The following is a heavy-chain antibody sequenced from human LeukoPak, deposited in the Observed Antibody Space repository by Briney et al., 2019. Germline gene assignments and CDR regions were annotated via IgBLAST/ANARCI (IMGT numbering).Heavy chain of an antibody. CDR1: GFTFSTYW. CDR3: ARARPSSFED. D-gene: IGHD1-1*01. Sequence: GGSLRLSCAASGFTFSTYWMHWVRQAPGKGLVWVSRIDTDGSRTTYADSVRGRFTISRDNAKNTLYLQMNSLRAEDTAVYYCARARPSSFEDWGQGTLITVSS. J-gene: IGHJ4*02. V-gene: IGHV3-74*01. CDR2: IDTDGSRT.